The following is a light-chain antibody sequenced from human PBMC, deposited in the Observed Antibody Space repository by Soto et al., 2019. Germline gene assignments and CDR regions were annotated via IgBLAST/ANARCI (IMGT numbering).Light chain of an antibody. V-gene: IGKV3D-15*01. CDR1: QNVSTN. CDR3: QQYNTYVWT. CDR2: GAS. Sequence: EIVMTQSPATLSVSPGERATLSFRASQNVSTNLLVWYQQHPGQAPRLLIYGASSRATGIPDRFSCSGSGTEFTLTISSLQPDDFATYYCQQYNTYVWTFGQGTKVDI. J-gene: IGKJ1*01.